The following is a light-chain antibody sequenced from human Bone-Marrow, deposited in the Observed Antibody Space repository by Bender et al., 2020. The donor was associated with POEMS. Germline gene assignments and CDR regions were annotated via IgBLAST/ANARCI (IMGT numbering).Light chain of an antibody. V-gene: IGLV2-14*02. CDR3: SSYAGRNIRV. J-gene: IGLJ3*02. CDR1: SSDVGNFYL. Sequence: QSALTQPASVSGSPGQSITISCTATSSDVGNFYLVSWYQQYPGKAPKLLIYEGSKRPSGVSSRFSGSKSGNTASLTVSGLQAEDEADYYCSSYAGRNIRVFGGGTKLTVL. CDR2: EGS.